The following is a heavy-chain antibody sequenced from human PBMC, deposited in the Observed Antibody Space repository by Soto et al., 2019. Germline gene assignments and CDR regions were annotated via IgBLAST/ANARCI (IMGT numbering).Heavy chain of an antibody. D-gene: IGHD2-8*01. V-gene: IGHV4-4*02. CDR3: ARGSPYCTNGVCYPYTHPVDYYYMDV. Sequence: SETLSLTCAVSSGSISSSNWCSWVRQPPGKGLEWIGEIYHSGSTNYNPSLKSRVTISVDKSKNQFSLKLSSVTAADTAVYYCARGSPYCTNGVCYPYTHPVDYYYMDVWGKGTKVTGS. J-gene: IGHJ6*03. CDR2: IYHSGST. CDR1: SGSISSSNW.